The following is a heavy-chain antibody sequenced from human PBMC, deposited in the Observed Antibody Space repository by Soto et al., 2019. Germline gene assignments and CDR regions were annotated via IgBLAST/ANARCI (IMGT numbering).Heavy chain of an antibody. Sequence: QVHRVQSGAEVKKPGSSVKVSCKASGGTFSSFAISWVRQAPGQGLEWMGGIIPIFGTANYAQKVQGRVTITADESTSTAYMELSSLRSEDPAVYYCARYRISGSNYYYGLDVWGQGTTVTVSS. V-gene: IGHV1-69*01. CDR2: IIPIFGTA. CDR1: GGTFSSFA. CDR3: ARYRISGSNYYYGLDV. D-gene: IGHD6-13*01. J-gene: IGHJ6*02.